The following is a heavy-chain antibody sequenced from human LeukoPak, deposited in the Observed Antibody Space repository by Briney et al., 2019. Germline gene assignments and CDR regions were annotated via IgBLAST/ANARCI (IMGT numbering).Heavy chain of an antibody. J-gene: IGHJ4*02. V-gene: IGHV5-10-1*01. CDR2: IDPDDSYI. CDR1: GYSFTTNW. Sequence: TRESLKISCKGSGYSFTTNWISWVRQMSGKGLEWMGNIDPDDSYINYSPSFQGHVTLSSDKSITTAYLQWSSLKASDTAIYYCARRWRDGSLYYWGQGTLVTVSS. D-gene: IGHD5-24*01. CDR3: ARRWRDGSLYY.